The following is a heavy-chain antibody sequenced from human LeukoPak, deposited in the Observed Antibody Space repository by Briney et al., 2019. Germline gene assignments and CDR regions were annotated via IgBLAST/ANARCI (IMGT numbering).Heavy chain of an antibody. CDR3: AKENGYTYGSFDY. V-gene: IGHV3-48*03. Sequence: GGSPRLSCAASGFTFSSYEMTWVRQAPGKGLEWVSYISSSGSTIYYADSVKGRFTISRDNAKNSLYLQMNSLRAEDTAVYYCAKENGYTYGSFDYWGQGTLVTVSS. D-gene: IGHD5-18*01. CDR2: ISSSGSTI. J-gene: IGHJ4*02. CDR1: GFTFSSYE.